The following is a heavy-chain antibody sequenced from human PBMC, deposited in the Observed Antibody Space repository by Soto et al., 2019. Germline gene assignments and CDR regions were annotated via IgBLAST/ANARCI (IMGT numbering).Heavy chain of an antibody. J-gene: IGHJ4*02. Sequence: GGSLRLSCAASGFTFNNYATSWVRQAPGKGLEWVSGISGSGGSTYYADSVKGRFTISRDNSKNTLHLQMNSLRAEDTAVYYCVKFLWSGSSSSGADYWGQGTLVTVSS. CDR2: ISGSGGST. CDR3: VKFLWSGSSSSGADY. V-gene: IGHV3-23*01. D-gene: IGHD6-6*01. CDR1: GFTFNNYA.